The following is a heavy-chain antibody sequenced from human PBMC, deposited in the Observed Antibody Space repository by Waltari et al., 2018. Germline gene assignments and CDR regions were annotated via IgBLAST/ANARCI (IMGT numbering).Heavy chain of an antibody. CDR1: GFFLAAPY. CDR3: VRGGYYYDSNGGYFQF. D-gene: IGHD3-22*01. V-gene: IGHV3-72*01. Sequence: VQLVESGGGLVHPGGSRRVSCVVSGFFLAAPYMDWVRQAPGKAPEWVGRIANRANSYITEYPASMKGRFTISREDSKNLLFLQMTDLKSEDTAIYYCVRGGYYYDSNGGYFQFWGRGTLVTVSS. J-gene: IGHJ1*01. CDR2: IANRANSYIT.